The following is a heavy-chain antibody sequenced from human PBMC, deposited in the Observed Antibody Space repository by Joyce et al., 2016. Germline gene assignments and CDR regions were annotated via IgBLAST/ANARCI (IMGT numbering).Heavy chain of an antibody. V-gene: IGHV3-21*01. CDR1: GSTFSSSS. J-gene: IGHJ6*02. Sequence: QLVESGGGVVKAGGSLRLSCEASGSTFSSSSMSWFRQAPGKGLEWVAAISATSYYKFHAETVRGRFTVSRDNAKKTLYLQMNSLRAEDSAVLYCARGGISYYYAMDVWGQGTTVTVSS. CDR2: ISATSYYK. D-gene: IGHD3-16*01. CDR3: ARGGISYYYAMDV.